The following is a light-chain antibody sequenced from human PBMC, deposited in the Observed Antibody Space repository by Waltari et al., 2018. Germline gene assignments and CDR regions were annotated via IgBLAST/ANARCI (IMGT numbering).Light chain of an antibody. Sequence: DIQMTQSPSFLSASVGDRVPITCRASQRISSYLNWYQMKPGKAPELLIYGASTVQSGVPSRFSGSGFGTDFTLTISSLQPEDFATYYCQQTYRLITFGPGTKVDLK. J-gene: IGKJ3*01. CDR3: QQTYRLIT. CDR1: QRISSY. V-gene: IGKV1-39*01. CDR2: GAS.